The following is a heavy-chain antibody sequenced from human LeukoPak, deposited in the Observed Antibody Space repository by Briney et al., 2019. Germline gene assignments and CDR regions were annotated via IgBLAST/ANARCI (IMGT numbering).Heavy chain of an antibody. J-gene: IGHJ4*02. CDR1: GYRFIGYY. CDR2: INPTSGGT. D-gene: IGHD3-16*01. Sequence: ASVKVSCKASGYRFIGYYIHWVRQAPGQGLEWVGWINPTSGGTNYTQKFQGRVTMTRDTSISTAYMELSRLRFDDTAVYYCARGDLGGAYWGQGTLVTVSS. V-gene: IGHV1-2*02. CDR3: ARGDLGGAY.